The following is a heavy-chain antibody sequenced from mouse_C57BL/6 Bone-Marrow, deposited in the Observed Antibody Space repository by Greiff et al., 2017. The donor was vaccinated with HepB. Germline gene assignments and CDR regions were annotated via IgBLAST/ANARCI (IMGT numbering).Heavy chain of an antibody. CDR2: ILTGSGST. Sequence: QVQLKQSGAELMKPGDSVKLSCKATGYTFTGYWIEWVKQRPGKGLEWLGEILTGSGSTNYNEKFKGKATFTEDTYSNTAYMILSRLTTENSANYCGAKDSKQGFDYWGQGTTLTVSS. CDR1: GYTFTGYW. J-gene: IGHJ2*01. V-gene: IGHV1-9*01. D-gene: IGHD2-5*01. CDR3: AKDSKQGFDY.